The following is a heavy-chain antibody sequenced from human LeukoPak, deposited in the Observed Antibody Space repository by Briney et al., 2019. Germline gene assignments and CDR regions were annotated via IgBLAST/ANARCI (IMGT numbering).Heavy chain of an antibody. CDR1: AGSITSDDSY. Sequence: SETLSLTCTVSAGSITSDDSYWSWIRQPPGKGLEWIGYIYHSGSANYNPSLKSRVTISVDTSKNQFSLKLSSVTAADTAVYYCARGPVVVADTYYYYGMDVWGQGTTVTVSS. J-gene: IGHJ6*02. V-gene: IGHV4-30-2*01. CDR3: ARGPVVVADTYYYYGMDV. D-gene: IGHD2-15*01. CDR2: IYHSGSA.